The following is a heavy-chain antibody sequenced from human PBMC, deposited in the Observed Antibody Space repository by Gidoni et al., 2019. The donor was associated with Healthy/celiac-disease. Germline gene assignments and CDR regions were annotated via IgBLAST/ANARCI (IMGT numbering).Heavy chain of an antibody. CDR2: IYPGDSDT. Sequence: EVQLVQSGAEGKKPGAAPTTSCTGSGYSFTSYWIGWVRQMPGKGREWMGIIYPGDSDTRYSPSFQGQVTISADKSISTAYLQWSSLKASDTAMYYCARRVRYSGYVVFDYWGQGTLVTVSS. V-gene: IGHV5-51*01. CDR3: ARRVRYSGYVVFDY. CDR1: GYSFTSYW. D-gene: IGHD5-12*01. J-gene: IGHJ4*02.